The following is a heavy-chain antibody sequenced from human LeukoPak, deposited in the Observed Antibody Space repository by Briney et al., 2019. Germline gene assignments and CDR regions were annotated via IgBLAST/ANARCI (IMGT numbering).Heavy chain of an antibody. V-gene: IGHV3-23*01. Sequence: GGSLRLSCAASGFTFSDYYMSWIRQAPGKGLEWVSAISGSGGSTYYADSVKGRFTISRDNPKNTLYLQMNSLRAEDTAVYYCAKACTMLVVVIPLDYWGQGTLVTVSS. CDR1: GFTFSDYY. J-gene: IGHJ4*02. CDR3: AKACTMLVVVIPLDY. CDR2: ISGSGGST. D-gene: IGHD3-22*01.